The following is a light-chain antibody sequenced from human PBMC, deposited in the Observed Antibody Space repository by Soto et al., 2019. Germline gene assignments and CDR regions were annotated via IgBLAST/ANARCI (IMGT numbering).Light chain of an antibody. Sequence: DIQMTQSPSTLSASVGDRVTITCRASQSINSWLAWYQQKPGKAPKVLIYKASTLESGVPSRFSGSGSGTEFTLTISSLQPDEFATYYCQQYNSYRWTFGQGTKVEIK. CDR2: KAS. V-gene: IGKV1-5*03. CDR1: QSINSW. CDR3: QQYNSYRWT. J-gene: IGKJ1*01.